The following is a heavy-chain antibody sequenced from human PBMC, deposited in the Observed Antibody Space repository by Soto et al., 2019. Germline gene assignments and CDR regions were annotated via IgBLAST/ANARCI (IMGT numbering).Heavy chain of an antibody. D-gene: IGHD4-17*01. Sequence: SETLSLTCAVSGGSISSGGYSWSWIRQPPGKGLEWIGYIYHSGSTYYNPSLKSRVTISVDRSKNQFSLKLSSVTAADTAVYYCARGHSSGLRGWFDPWGQGTLVTVSS. J-gene: IGHJ5*02. CDR3: ARGHSSGLRGWFDP. CDR2: IYHSGST. CDR1: GGSISSGGYS. V-gene: IGHV4-30-2*01.